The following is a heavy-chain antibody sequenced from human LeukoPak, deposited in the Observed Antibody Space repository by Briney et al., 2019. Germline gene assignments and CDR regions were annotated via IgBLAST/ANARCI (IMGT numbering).Heavy chain of an antibody. Sequence: ASVKVSCKASGYTFNGYYIHWVRQAPGQGREWMGWINPNSGGTDYAQKFQGRVTMTRDTSISTASMELSSLRSDDTAVYHCARVLISVSYRDAFDIWGQGTMVTVSS. J-gene: IGHJ3*02. V-gene: IGHV1-2*02. CDR2: INPNSGGT. CDR1: GYTFNGYY. CDR3: ARVLISVSYRDAFDI. D-gene: IGHD1-26*01.